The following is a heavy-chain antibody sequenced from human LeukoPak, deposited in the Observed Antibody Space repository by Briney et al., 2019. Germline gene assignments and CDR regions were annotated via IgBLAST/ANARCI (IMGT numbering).Heavy chain of an antibody. V-gene: IGHV4-34*01. J-gene: IGHJ4*03. CDR1: GGSFSRYY. D-gene: IGHD5-24*01. Sequence: SETLSLTCAVYGGSFSRYYWGWIRQSSGKGLEWIAEIDHRGDTNYNPSVKSRVTISVDTSKNQFSLKVRSLSAADTAVYYCARGATISETGYFDFWGQGTPVTVSS. CDR2: IDHRGDT. CDR3: ARGATISETGYFDF.